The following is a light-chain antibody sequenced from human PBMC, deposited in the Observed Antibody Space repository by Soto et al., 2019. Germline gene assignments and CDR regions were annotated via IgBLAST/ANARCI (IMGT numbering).Light chain of an antibody. J-gene: IGKJ5*01. Sequence: EIVLTQSPGTLSLSPGERATLSCRASQTISSNYLAWYQQRPGRAPSLLIYVASNRAFGIPDRFSGSGSGTHFTLTISKLEPEDFAVYYCQQYGSSLITFGQATRLQIK. CDR2: VAS. CDR1: QTISSNY. CDR3: QQYGSSLIT. V-gene: IGKV3-20*01.